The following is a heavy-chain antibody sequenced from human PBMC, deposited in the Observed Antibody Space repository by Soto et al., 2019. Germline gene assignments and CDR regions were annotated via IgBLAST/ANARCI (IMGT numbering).Heavy chain of an antibody. D-gene: IGHD3-16*02. CDR2: ISGSGGST. J-gene: IGHJ3*02. V-gene: IGHV3-23*01. Sequence: GGSLRLSCAASGFTFSSYAMSWVRQAPGKGLEWVSAISGSGGSTYYADSVKGRFTISRDNSKNKLYLQMNSLRAEDTAVYYCAGQITFGGVIVMVPPNDAFDIWGQGTMVTVSS. CDR3: AGQITFGGVIVMVPPNDAFDI. CDR1: GFTFSSYA.